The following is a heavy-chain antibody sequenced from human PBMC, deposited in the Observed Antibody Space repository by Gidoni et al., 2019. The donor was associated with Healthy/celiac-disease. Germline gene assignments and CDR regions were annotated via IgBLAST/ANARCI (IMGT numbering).Heavy chain of an antibody. J-gene: IGHJ1*01. CDR3: VKAYSSSWYKYFQH. CDR2: ISSNGGST. D-gene: IGHD6-13*01. V-gene: IGHV3-64D*06. Sequence: ISSNGGSTYYADSVKGRFTISRDNSKNTLYLQMSSLRAEDTAVYYCVKAYSSSWYKYFQHWGQGTLVTVSS.